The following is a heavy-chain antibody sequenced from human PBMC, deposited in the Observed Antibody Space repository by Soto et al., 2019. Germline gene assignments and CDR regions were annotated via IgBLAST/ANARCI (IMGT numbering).Heavy chain of an antibody. D-gene: IGHD6-13*01. CDR2: ISYDGSNK. CDR1: GFTFSSYG. V-gene: IGHV3-30*18. CDR3: AKESSSWLVDY. Sequence: GGSLRLSCAASGFTFSSYGMHWVRQAPGKGLEWVAVISYDGSNKYYADSVKGRFTISRDYSKNTLYLQMNSLRAEDTAVYYCAKESSSWLVDYWGQGTLVTVSS. J-gene: IGHJ4*02.